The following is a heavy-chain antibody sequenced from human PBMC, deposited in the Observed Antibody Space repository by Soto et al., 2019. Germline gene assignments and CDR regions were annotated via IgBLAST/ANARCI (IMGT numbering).Heavy chain of an antibody. D-gene: IGHD5-12*01. CDR2: IYYSGST. V-gene: IGHV4-30-4*01. CDR3: ARAIVVTIGGMDV. CDR1: GGSINSADYY. J-gene: IGHJ6*02. Sequence: SETLSLTCTVSGGSINSADYYWSWVRQPPGKGLEWIGYIYYSGSTYFNPPLRSRVTISKDTSKNQFSLRLSSVTTADTAVYYCARAIVVTIGGMDVWGQGTTVTVSS.